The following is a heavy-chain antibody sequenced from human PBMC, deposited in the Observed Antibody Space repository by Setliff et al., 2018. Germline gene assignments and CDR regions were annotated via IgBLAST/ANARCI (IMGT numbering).Heavy chain of an antibody. J-gene: IGHJ6*03. D-gene: IGHD2-15*01. CDR3: ATERGLVVSATDYYYYMDV. CDR2: IIPLSDIT. CDR1: GGAFTSHG. V-gene: IGHV1-69*10. Sequence: AASVKVSCKVSGGAFTSHGVSWVRQAPGQGLEWMGGIIPLSDITSYAQTLQGRVTITADKSTSTAYMELSSLRSEDTAIYYCATERGLVVSATDYYYYMDVWGKGTTVTVSS.